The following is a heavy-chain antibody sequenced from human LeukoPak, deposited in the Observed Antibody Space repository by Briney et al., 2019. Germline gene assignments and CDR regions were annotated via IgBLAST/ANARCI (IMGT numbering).Heavy chain of an antibody. CDR1: GFTFSSYW. Sequence: GGSLRLSCAASGFTFSSYWMNWVRQAPGEGLVWVSRTNEHGTIINYADSVKGRFTISRDNAKNTLYLQMNSLRTEDSALYYCVVDLSGSADYWGQGTLVTVSS. V-gene: IGHV3-74*01. CDR3: VVDLSGSADY. CDR2: TNEHGTII. J-gene: IGHJ4*02. D-gene: IGHD3-10*01.